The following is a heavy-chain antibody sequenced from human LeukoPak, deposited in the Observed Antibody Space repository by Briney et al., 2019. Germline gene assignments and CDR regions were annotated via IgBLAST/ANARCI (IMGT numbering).Heavy chain of an antibody. CDR3: ATDGDYDWNYRSGFDS. J-gene: IGHJ4*02. CDR2: IYSGGDT. V-gene: IGHV3-66*01. CDR1: GITVSRNY. D-gene: IGHD1-7*01. Sequence: GGSLRLSCAASGITVSRNYMSWVRQAPGKGLEWVSIIYSGGDTYYADSVRGRFTISRDNAKNSLYLQMNSLRVEDTAVYYCATDGDYDWNYRSGFDSWGQGTLVTVSS.